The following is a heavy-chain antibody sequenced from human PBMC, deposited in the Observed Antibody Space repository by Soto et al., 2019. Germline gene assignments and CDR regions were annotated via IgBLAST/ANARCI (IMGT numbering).Heavy chain of an antibody. Sequence: QVQLQESGPGLVKPSGTLSLTCAVSGGSISSSNWWSWVRQPPGKGLEWIGEIYHSGSTNYNPSLKSRVTISVDKSKNQFSLKLSSVTAADTAVYYCARATQQLVSNYYYYGMDVLCQGTTVTVSS. CDR3: ARATQQLVSNYYYYGMDV. D-gene: IGHD6-13*01. CDR1: GGSISSSNW. J-gene: IGHJ6*02. CDR2: IYHSGST. V-gene: IGHV4-4*02.